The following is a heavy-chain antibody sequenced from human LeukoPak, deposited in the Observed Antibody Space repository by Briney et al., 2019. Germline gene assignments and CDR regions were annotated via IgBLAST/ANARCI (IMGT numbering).Heavy chain of an antibody. V-gene: IGHV3-33*01. J-gene: IGHJ6*02. D-gene: IGHD3-9*01. CDR2: IWDDGSNK. CDR3: VRGWSHDIWTGYSYGMDV. Sequence: PGASLRLSCATSGFTFSRHGMHWVRQAPGKGLEWVAVIWDDGSNKYYADSVKGRFTISRDTFKNTLDLQLNSLRAEDTALYYCVRGWSHDIWTGYSYGMDVRGQGTTVIVSS. CDR1: GFTFSRHG.